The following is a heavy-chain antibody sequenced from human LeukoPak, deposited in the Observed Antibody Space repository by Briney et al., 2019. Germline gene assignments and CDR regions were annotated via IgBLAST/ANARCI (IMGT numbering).Heavy chain of an antibody. J-gene: IGHJ4*02. CDR2: ISGSGGGT. CDR1: GFTFSSYA. CDR3: AKTTTGYSSGRYPGWPVDY. Sequence: GGSLRLSCAASGFTFSSYAVSWVRQAPGKGLEWVSAISGSGGGTYYADSVKGRFTVSRDNSKNTLYLQMNSLSTEDTAVYYCAKTTTGYSSGRYPGWPVDYWGQGTLVTVSS. D-gene: IGHD6-19*01. V-gene: IGHV3-23*01.